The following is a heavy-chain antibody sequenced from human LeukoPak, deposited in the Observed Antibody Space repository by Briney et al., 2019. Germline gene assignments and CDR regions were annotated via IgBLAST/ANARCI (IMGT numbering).Heavy chain of an antibody. CDR3: ARDFGRTLYYFDY. J-gene: IGHJ4*02. D-gene: IGHD3-10*01. V-gene: IGHV3-30-3*01. CDR1: GFTFSSYP. Sequence: GGSLRLSCAASGFTFSSYPMHWVRQAPGKGLEWVAVISYDGINKYYADSVKGRFTVSRDNSKNTLYLQMYSLRAEDTAVYYCARDFGRTLYYFDYWGQGTLVTVSS. CDR2: ISYDGINK.